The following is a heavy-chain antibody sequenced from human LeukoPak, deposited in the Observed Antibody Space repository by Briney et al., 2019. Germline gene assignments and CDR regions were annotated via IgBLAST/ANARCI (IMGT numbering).Heavy chain of an antibody. V-gene: IGHV1-69*05. D-gene: IGHD2-2*01. CDR1: GGTFTSYA. J-gene: IGHJ5*02. Sequence: SVKVSCKASGGTFTSYAISWVRQAPGQGREWKGGIIPIFGRANYAQKFQGRVTITTDESTSTAYMELSSLRSEDTAVYYCARSCSSTSCYSYNCFDPWGQGTLVTVSS. CDR3: ARSCSSTSCYSYNCFDP. CDR2: IIPIFGRA.